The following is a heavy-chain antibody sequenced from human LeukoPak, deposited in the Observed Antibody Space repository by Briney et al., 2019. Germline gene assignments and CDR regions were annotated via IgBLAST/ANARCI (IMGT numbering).Heavy chain of an antibody. CDR2: INPNSGGT. CDR1: GYTFTGYY. J-gene: IGHJ3*02. Sequence: ASVKVSCKASGYTFTGYYMHWVRQAPGQRLEWMGWINPNSGGTKYAQKFQGRVTMTRDTSISTAYMELSRLRSDDTAVYYCARAEVDTAMVTSFGAFDIWGQGTMVTVSS. V-gene: IGHV1-2*02. CDR3: ARAEVDTAMVTSFGAFDI. D-gene: IGHD5-18*01.